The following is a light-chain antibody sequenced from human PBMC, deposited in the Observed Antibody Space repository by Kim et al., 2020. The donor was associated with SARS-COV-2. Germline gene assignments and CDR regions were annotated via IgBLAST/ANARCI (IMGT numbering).Light chain of an antibody. Sequence: ASVEDRVTISCRASQSIMNFLNWYQQKPEKAPKLLIYATSSLQSGVPSRFSGSGSGTDFTLTISSLQPEDFAIYYCQQSYTTPRTFGQGTKVDIK. J-gene: IGKJ1*01. CDR1: QSIMNF. CDR2: ATS. CDR3: QQSYTTPRT. V-gene: IGKV1-39*01.